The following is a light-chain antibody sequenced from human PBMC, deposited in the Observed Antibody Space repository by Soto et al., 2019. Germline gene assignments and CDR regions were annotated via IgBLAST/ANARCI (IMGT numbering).Light chain of an antibody. J-gene: IGKJ1*01. Sequence: DVQMTQSPSTLSASIGDRVTITCRASQNIINWLAWYQQKRGKAPKLLIYKASSLESGVPSRFSGSGSGTEFTLTISSLQPDDFATYYCQQYNYTPWTFGQGTKVDIK. CDR1: QNIINW. V-gene: IGKV1-5*03. CDR2: KAS. CDR3: QQYNYTPWT.